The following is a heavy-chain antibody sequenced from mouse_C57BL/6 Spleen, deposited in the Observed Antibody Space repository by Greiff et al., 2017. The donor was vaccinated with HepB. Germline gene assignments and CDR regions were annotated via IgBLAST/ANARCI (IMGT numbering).Heavy chain of an antibody. J-gene: IGHJ4*01. V-gene: IGHV1-72*01. CDR1: GYTFTSYW. D-gene: IGHD6-1*01. Sequence: QVQLQQPGAELVKPGASVKLSCKASGYTFTSYWMHWVKQRPGRGLEWIGRIDPNSGGTTYNEKFKSKATLTVDKPSSTAYMQLSSLTSEDYAVYYCARIETTRYYYAMDYWGQGTSVTVSS. CDR2: IDPNSGGT. CDR3: ARIETTRYYYAMDY.